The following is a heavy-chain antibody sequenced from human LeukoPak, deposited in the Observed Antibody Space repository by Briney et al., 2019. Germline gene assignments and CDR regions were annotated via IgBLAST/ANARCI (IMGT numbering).Heavy chain of an antibody. CDR3: AREKETNSYGYGGAFDI. CDR2: INHSGST. D-gene: IGHD5-18*01. V-gene: IGHV4-34*01. Sequence: SETLSLTCAVYGGSFSGYYWSWIRQPPGKGLEWIGEINHSGSTNYNPSLKSRVTISVDRSKNQFSLKLSSVTAADTAVYYCAREKETNSYGYGGAFDIWGQGTMVTVSS. CDR1: GGSFSGYY. J-gene: IGHJ3*02.